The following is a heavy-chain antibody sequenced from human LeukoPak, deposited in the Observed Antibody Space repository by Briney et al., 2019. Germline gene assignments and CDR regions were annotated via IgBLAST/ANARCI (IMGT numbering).Heavy chain of an antibody. D-gene: IGHD4-23*01. CDR1: GGSISSYY. Sequence: PSETLSLTCTVSGGSISSYYWSWIRQPPGKGLEWIGYIYNSGSTNYNPPLKSRVTISVDTSKNQFSLKLSSVTATDTAVYYCARHLDYGGNSGYFDYWGQGTLVTVSS. V-gene: IGHV4-59*08. CDR3: ARHLDYGGNSGYFDY. J-gene: IGHJ4*02. CDR2: IYNSGST.